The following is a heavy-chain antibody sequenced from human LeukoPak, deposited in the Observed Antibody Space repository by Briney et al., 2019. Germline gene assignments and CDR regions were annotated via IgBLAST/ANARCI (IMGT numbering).Heavy chain of an antibody. CDR2: IYTTGTT. J-gene: IGHJ4*02. V-gene: IGHV4-4*07. D-gene: IGHD2-2*01. Sequence: PSETLSLTCTVSGDSITSYYWSWIRQSAEKGLEWIGRIYTTGTTNYNPSLKGRVTVSVDTSKNQFFLKLRSVTAADTAVYYCAREPPQYCSSTSCSYFDYWGQGTLVTVSS. CDR3: AREPPQYCSSTSCSYFDY. CDR1: GDSITSYY.